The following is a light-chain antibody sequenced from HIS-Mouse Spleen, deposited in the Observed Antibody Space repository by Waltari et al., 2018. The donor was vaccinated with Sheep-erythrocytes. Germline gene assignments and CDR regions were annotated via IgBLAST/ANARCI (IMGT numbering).Light chain of an antibody. CDR3: QAWDSSTWV. Sequence: SYELTQPPSVSVSPGQTASITCPGDKLGDKYACWYQQKPRQSPVLVIYQDSKRPSGFPERFSGSNSGNTATLTISGTQAMDEADYYCQAWDSSTWVFGGGTKLTVL. V-gene: IGLV3-1*01. J-gene: IGLJ3*02. CDR1: KLGDKY. CDR2: QDS.